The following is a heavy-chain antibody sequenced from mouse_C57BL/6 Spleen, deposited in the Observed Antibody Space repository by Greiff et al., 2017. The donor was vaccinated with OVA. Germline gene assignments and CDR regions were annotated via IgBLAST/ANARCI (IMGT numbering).Heavy chain of an antibody. V-gene: IGHV5-16*01. CDR2: ITYDGSST. J-gene: IGHJ1*03. D-gene: IGHD1-1*01. CDR1: GFTFSDYY. CDR3: ARSGSSYSHWYFDV. Sequence: DVQLVESEGGLVQPGSSMQLSCTASGFTFSDYYMAWVRQVPEKGLEWVANITYDGSSTYYLDSLKSRFIISRDNAKNILYLQMSSLKSEDTATYYGARSGSSYSHWYFDVWGTGTTVTVST.